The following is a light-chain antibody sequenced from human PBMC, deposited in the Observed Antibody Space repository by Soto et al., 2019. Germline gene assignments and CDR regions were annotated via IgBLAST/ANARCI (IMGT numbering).Light chain of an antibody. CDR3: QQYGTSPRT. CDR2: GAS. V-gene: IGKV3-20*01. CDR1: QSLSSNH. Sequence: EIVLTQSPGTLSLSPGERATLSCRACQSLSSNHLAWYQQKPGQAPRLLIYGASSRATGIPDRFSGSGSGTDFTLTISRLEPEDFTVYYCQQYGTSPRTFGPGTKLEIK. J-gene: IGKJ2*01.